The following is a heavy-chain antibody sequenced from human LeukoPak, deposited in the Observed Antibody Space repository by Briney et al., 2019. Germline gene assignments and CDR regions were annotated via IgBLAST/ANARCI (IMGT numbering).Heavy chain of an antibody. Sequence: GGSLRLSCTASGFTFGDYAMSWVRQAPGKGLVWVSRLKSDGISTSYADSVKGRFTISRDNAKNTLYLQMNSLRVEDTAVYYCARGDYFDYWGQGTLVTVSS. V-gene: IGHV3-74*01. CDR2: LKSDGIST. CDR3: ARGDYFDY. CDR1: GFTFGDYA. J-gene: IGHJ4*02.